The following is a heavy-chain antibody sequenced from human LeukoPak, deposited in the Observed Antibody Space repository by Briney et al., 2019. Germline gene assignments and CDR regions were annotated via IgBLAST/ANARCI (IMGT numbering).Heavy chain of an antibody. J-gene: IGHJ6*02. V-gene: IGHV3-21*01. CDR1: GFTFSSYS. Sequence: PGGSLRLSCAASGFTFSSYSMNWVRQAPGKGLEWVSSISSSSSYIYYADSVKGRFTISRDNAKNSLYLQMNSLRAEDTAVYYCARDDNIAAAITGGYYGMDVWGQGTTVTVSS. CDR2: ISSSSSYI. CDR3: ARDDNIAAAITGGYYGMDV. D-gene: IGHD6-13*01.